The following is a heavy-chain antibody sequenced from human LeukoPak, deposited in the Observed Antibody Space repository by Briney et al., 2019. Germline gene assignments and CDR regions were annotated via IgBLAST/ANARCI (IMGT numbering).Heavy chain of an antibody. CDR3: SRFYSSGWASGAFDI. CDR2: IRNLVNGGTT. Sequence: GGSLRLSCTASGFTFCDYAMSWVRQAPGKGLEWIGFIRNLVNGGTTEYAASVKGRVTISRDDSKSIAYLQMNSLKTEDTAVYYCSRFYSSGWASGAFDIWGQGTMVTVSS. CDR1: GFTFCDYA. D-gene: IGHD3-22*01. J-gene: IGHJ3*02. V-gene: IGHV3-49*04.